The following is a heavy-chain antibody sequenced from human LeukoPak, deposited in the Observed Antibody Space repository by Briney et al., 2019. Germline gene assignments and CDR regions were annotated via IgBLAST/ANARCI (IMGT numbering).Heavy chain of an antibody. CDR3: ATYRQVLLPFES. V-gene: IGHV3-23*01. Sequence: GGSLRLSCGASGFTFSTYAMNWVRQAPGKGLEWVSVISVSGLSTYYGDSVKGRFTISRDNSKSTLSLQMNSLRAEDTAIYYCATYRQVLLPFESWGQGTLVTVSS. J-gene: IGHJ4*02. D-gene: IGHD2-8*02. CDR2: ISVSGLST. CDR1: GFTFSTYA.